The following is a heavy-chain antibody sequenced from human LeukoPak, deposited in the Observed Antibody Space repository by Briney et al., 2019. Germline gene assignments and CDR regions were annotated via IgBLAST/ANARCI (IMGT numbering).Heavy chain of an antibody. V-gene: IGHV3-21*01. CDR1: GFTFSSYS. Sequence: GGSLRLSCAASGFTFSSYSTNWVRQAPGKGLEWVSSISSSSSYIHYADSVKGRFTISRDNAKNSLYLQMNSLRAEDTAVYYCARESEYSTNAFDYWGQGTLVTVSS. J-gene: IGHJ4*02. D-gene: IGHD6-6*01. CDR2: ISSSSSYI. CDR3: ARESEYSTNAFDY.